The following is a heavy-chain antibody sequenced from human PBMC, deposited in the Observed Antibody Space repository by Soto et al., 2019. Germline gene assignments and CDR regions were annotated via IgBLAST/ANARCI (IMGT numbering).Heavy chain of an antibody. CDR1: DYTFTSYG. D-gene: IGHD1-26*01. V-gene: IGHV1-18*01. J-gene: IGHJ6*02. Sequence: GASVKVSCKTSDYTFTSYGISWVRQAPGQGLEWMGWISAYNGNTNYAQKLQGRVTMTTDTSTSTAYMELRSLRSDDTAVYYCARDGSDYYSGFDYYHGMDVWGQGTTVTAP. CDR2: ISAYNGNT. CDR3: ARDGSDYYSGFDYYHGMDV.